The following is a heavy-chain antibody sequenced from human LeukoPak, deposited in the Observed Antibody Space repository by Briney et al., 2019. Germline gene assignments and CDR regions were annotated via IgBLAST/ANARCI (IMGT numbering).Heavy chain of an antibody. V-gene: IGHV4-59*01. J-gene: IGHJ6*02. D-gene: IGHD3-22*01. CDR3: ARIDPGYYYYGMDV. Sequence: SETLSLTCTVSGGSISSYYWSWIRQPPGKGLEWIGYIYYSGSTNYNPSLKSRVTISVDTSKNQFSVKLSSVTAADTAVYYCARIDPGYYYYGMDVWGQGTTVTVSS. CDR1: GGSISSYY. CDR2: IYYSGST.